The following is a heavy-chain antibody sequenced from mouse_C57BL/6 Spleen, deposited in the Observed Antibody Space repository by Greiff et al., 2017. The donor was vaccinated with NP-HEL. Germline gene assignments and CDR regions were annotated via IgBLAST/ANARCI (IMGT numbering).Heavy chain of an antibody. CDR2: IYPGDGDT. CDR3: ARLGYYYGGSLFAD. CDR1: GYAFSSSW. V-gene: IGHV1-82*01. Sequence: QVQLQQSGPELVKPGASVKISCKASGYAFSSSWMNWVKQRPGQGLEWIGRIYPGDGDTTYNGKFKGKATLTAAKSSSTAYMQLSSLTSEDSEVYLCARLGYYYGGSLFADWGQGTLVTVSA. J-gene: IGHJ3*01. D-gene: IGHD1-1*01.